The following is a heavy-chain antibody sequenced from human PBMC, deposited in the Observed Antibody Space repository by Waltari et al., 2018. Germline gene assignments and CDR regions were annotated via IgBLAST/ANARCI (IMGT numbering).Heavy chain of an antibody. J-gene: IGHJ6*02. D-gene: IGHD2-8*02. Sequence: QVQLQQWGAGLLQPSETLSLTCAVYGGSFSVYYWGWIRQPPGKGLEGIGEINHNGNINRNPSLRSRVTMLVDTSRSQVSLKMNSVTAADTAVYYCVRLEDCTGPGGNCYSGDSFAMDVWGQGTTVTVSS. V-gene: IGHV4-34*02. CDR1: GGSFSVYY. CDR3: VRLEDCTGPGGNCYSGDSFAMDV. CDR2: INHNGNI.